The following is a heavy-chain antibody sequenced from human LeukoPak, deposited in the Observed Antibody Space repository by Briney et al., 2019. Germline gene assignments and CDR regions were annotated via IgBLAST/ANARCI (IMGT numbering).Heavy chain of an antibody. CDR3: ASLNYYGSGSYDY. CDR1: GGSISSGGYS. CDR2: IYHSGST. V-gene: IGHV4-30-2*01. D-gene: IGHD3-10*01. Sequence: PSQTLSLTCAVSGGSISSGGYSWSWIRQPPGKGLEWIGYIYHSGSTYYNPSLKSRVTISVDRSKNQFSLKLSSVTAADTAVYYCASLNYYGSGSYDYWGQGILVTVSS. J-gene: IGHJ4*02.